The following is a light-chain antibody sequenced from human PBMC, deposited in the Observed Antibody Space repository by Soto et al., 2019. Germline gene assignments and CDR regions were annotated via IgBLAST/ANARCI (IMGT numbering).Light chain of an antibody. J-gene: IGKJ4*01. V-gene: IGKV3-15*01. CDR3: QQYKDWHQNLT. CDR2: GAS. Sequence: EIVMTQSPATLSVSPGERATLSCRASQRFSTDLAWYQQKPGQAPRLLIYGASTRATGIPGRFSGSGSGTEFTLTISSLQSEDFAVYYCQQYKDWHQNLTFGGGTKVEIK. CDR1: QRFSTD.